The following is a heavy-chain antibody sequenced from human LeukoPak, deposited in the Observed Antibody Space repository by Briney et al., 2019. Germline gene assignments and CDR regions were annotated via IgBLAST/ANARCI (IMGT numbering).Heavy chain of an antibody. Sequence: ASVKVSCKASGYTFTSYYMHWVRQAPGQGLEWMGIINPSGGSTSYAQKFQGRVTMTRDTSTSTVYMELSSLRSEGTAVYYCARRGTRRYFDWLRSNWFDPWGQGTLVTVSS. J-gene: IGHJ5*02. CDR1: GYTFTSYY. CDR3: ARRGTRRYFDWLRSNWFDP. D-gene: IGHD3-9*01. V-gene: IGHV1-46*01. CDR2: INPSGGST.